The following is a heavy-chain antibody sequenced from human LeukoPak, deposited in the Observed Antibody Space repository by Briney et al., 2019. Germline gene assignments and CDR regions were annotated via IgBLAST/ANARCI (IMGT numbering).Heavy chain of an antibody. CDR1: EFTFSSFS. Sequence: GGSLRLSCAASEFTFSSFSMNWVRQAPGKGLEWVSYISDSSGTIYYAASVSGRFTISRDNVKNSLFLQMNSLRAEDTAVYYCARDRVNYEDGMDVWGQGTTVTVSS. CDR3: ARDRVNYEDGMDV. J-gene: IGHJ6*02. CDR2: ISDSSGTI. V-gene: IGHV3-48*01. D-gene: IGHD1-7*01.